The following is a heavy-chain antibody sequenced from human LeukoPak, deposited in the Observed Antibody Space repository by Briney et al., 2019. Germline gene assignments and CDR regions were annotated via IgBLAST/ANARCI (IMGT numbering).Heavy chain of an antibody. CDR2: INPNNGNT. Sequence: ASVKVSCKASGDTFSDYYAHWVRQAPGQGLEWMGWINPNNGNTNYAQKLQGRVTMTTDTSTSTAYMELRSLRSDDTAVYYCAGTPLLRYFDWLARNWFDPWGQGTLVTVSS. D-gene: IGHD3-9*01. V-gene: IGHV1-18*04. CDR3: AGTPLLRYFDWLARNWFDP. CDR1: GDTFSDYY. J-gene: IGHJ5*02.